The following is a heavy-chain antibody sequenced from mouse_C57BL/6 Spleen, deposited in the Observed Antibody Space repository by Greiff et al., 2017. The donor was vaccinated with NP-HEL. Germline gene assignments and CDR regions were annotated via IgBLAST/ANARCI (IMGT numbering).Heavy chain of an antibody. CDR1: GYTFTSYW. D-gene: IGHD1-1*01. J-gene: IGHJ4*01. Sequence: QVQLQQSGAELAKPGASVKLSCKASGYTFTSYWMHWVKQRPGQGLEWIGYINPSSGYTKYNQKFKDKATLTADKSSSTAYMQLSSLTYEDSAVYYCARSDYGSYYAMDYWGQGTSVTVSS. V-gene: IGHV1-7*01. CDR2: INPSSGYT. CDR3: ARSDYGSYYAMDY.